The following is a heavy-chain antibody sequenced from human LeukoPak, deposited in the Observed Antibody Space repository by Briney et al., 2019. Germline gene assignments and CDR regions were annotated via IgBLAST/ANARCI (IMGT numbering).Heavy chain of an antibody. Sequence: ASVKVSCKASGYTFTGYYMHWVRQAPGQGLEWMGWINPNSGGTNYAQKFQGRVTMTRDTSISTAYMELSRLRSDDTAVYYCGRGSPGLIVVVPAARYYFDYWGQGTLVTVSS. D-gene: IGHD2-2*01. CDR3: GRGSPGLIVVVPAARYYFDY. CDR1: GYTFTGYY. V-gene: IGHV1-2*02. J-gene: IGHJ4*02. CDR2: INPNSGGT.